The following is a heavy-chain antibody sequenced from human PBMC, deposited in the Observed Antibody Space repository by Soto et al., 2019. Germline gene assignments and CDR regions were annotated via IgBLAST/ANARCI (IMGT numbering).Heavy chain of an antibody. D-gene: IGHD2-21*02. V-gene: IGHV1-18*01. CDR1: GYTFTSYG. J-gene: IGHJ4*02. Sequence: ASVKVSCKASGYTFTSYGISWVLQAPGQGLEWMGWISAYNGNTNYAQKLQGRVTMTTDTSTSTAYMELNSLRAEDTAVYYCAKEGTVVTFLYPGGIDYWGQGTLVTV. CDR2: ISAYNGNT. CDR3: AKEGTVVTFLYPGGIDY.